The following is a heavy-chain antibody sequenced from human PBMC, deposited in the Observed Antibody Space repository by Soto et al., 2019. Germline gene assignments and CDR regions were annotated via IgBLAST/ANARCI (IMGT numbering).Heavy chain of an antibody. CDR1: GASLTSYY. Sequence: PSETLWLTGTVSGASLTSYYWSWVRQPPGRGLEWIGYLHYTVTTNYNPSLRSRVTIAAHTSKNQFSLRLTSVIAAHTAVYYCARHCSGGNCYSRVGNCYHYGMDVWGKGSTVTVSS. D-gene: IGHD2-15*01. J-gene: IGHJ6*04. V-gene: IGHV4-59*01. CDR3: ARHCSGGNCYSRVGNCYHYGMDV. CDR2: LHYTVTT.